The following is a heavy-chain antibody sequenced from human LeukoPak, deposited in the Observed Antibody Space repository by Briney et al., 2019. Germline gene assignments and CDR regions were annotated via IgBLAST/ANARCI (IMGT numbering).Heavy chain of an antibody. CDR2: INQDGSED. Sequence: GGPLRPSWEASGLPFIIYWMSWVRQAPGRELDWVANINQDGSEDYYVDSVKGRFTVSRDNAKNSLYLQMNSLRAEDTAVYYCARSPATGTADYWGQGALVTVSS. V-gene: IGHV3-7*01. D-gene: IGHD6-13*01. CDR3: ARSPATGTADY. J-gene: IGHJ4*02. CDR1: GLPFIIYW.